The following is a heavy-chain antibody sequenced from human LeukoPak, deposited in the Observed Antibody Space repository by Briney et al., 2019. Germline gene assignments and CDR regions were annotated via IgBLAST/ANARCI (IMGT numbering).Heavy chain of an antibody. CDR3: ASEPRVLRYFDWLSSGFDY. Sequence: SETLSLTCTVSGGSISSGSYYWSWIRQPAGKGLEWIGRIDTSGSTNYNPSLKSRVTISVDTSKNQFSLKLSSVTAADTAVYYCASEPRVLRYFDWLSSGFDYWGQGTLVTVSS. D-gene: IGHD3-9*01. CDR2: IDTSGST. CDR1: GGSISSGSYY. V-gene: IGHV4-61*02. J-gene: IGHJ4*02.